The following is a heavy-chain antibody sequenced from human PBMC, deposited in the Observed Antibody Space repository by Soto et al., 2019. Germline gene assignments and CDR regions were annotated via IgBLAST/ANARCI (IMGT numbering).Heavy chain of an antibody. D-gene: IGHD6-6*01. Sequence: LRLYCAASGFTFSNYSMSWVRQAPGKGLEWVSGMNSGGRSYYADSVKGRFTISRDTSKNMLYLQMNSLRADDTAVFYCAKALQYSSSRDYFYYGMDVWGQGTTVTVSS. CDR3: AKALQYSSSRDYFYYGMDV. J-gene: IGHJ6*01. V-gene: IGHV3-23*01. CDR2: MNSGGRS. CDR1: GFTFSNYS.